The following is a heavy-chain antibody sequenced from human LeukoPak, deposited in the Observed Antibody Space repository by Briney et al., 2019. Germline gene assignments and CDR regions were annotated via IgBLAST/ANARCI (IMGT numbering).Heavy chain of an antibody. D-gene: IGHD3-3*01. CDR3: AKGLRFLEWLFDAFDY. CDR2: ISDSGGST. Sequence: GGSLRLSCAASGFTFSSYAMSWVRQAPGKGLEWVSAISDSGGSTDYADSVKGRFTISRDNSKNTLYLQMNSLRAEDTAVYYCAKGLRFLEWLFDAFDYWGQGTLVTVSS. V-gene: IGHV3-23*01. CDR1: GFTFSSYA. J-gene: IGHJ4*02.